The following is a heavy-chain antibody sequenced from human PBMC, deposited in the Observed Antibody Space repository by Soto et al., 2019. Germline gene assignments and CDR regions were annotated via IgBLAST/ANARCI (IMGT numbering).Heavy chain of an antibody. CDR3: ARRSTVTYDY. D-gene: IGHD4-17*01. V-gene: IGHV4-39*01. CDR1: GGSLTSNPYY. CDR2: FYYSQST. J-gene: IGHJ4*02. Sequence: KPSETLSLTCTVSGGSLTSNPYYWGWIRQPPGKGLEWIGSFYYSQSTYFNPSLKSRVTISVETSKNQYSLKLSAVTAADTAVYYCARRSTVTYDYWGQGILVTVSS.